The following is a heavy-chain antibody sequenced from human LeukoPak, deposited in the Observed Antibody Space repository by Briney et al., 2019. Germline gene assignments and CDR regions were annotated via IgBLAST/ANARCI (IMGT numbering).Heavy chain of an antibody. J-gene: IGHJ4*02. CDR1: GFTFSSYG. D-gene: IGHD4-17*01. CDR3: AKGPYDYGDYYY. CDR2: IRYDGSNK. Sequence: PTGGSLRLSCAASGFTFSSYGMPWVRQAPSKGLEWVAFIRYDGSNKYYADSVKGRFTISRDNSKNTLYLQMNSLRAEDTAVYYCAKGPYDYGDYYYWGQGTLVTVSS. V-gene: IGHV3-30*02.